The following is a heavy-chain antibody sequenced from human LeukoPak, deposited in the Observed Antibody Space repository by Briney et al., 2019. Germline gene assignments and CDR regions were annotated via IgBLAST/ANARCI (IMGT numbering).Heavy chain of an antibody. CDR2: IYYSGST. CDR3: ARHDYGDPYYFDY. V-gene: IGHV4-39*01. J-gene: IGHJ4*02. Sequence: GSLRLSCAASGFTFSSYAMHWVRQPPGKGLEWIGSIYYSGSTYYNPSLKSRVTISVDTSKNQFSLKLSSVTAADTAVYYCARHDYGDPYYFDYWGQGTLVTVSS. D-gene: IGHD4-17*01. CDR1: GFTFSSYAMH.